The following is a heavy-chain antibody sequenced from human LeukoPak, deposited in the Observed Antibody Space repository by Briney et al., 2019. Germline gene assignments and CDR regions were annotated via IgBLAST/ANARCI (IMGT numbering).Heavy chain of an antibody. V-gene: IGHV1-69*06. Sequence: GASVKVSCKASGYTFTSYGISWVRQAPGQGLEWMGGIIPIFGTANYAQKFQGRVTITADKSTSTAYMELSSLRSEDTAVYYCARAPLGWSGYYYYYMDVWGKGTTVTVSS. CDR3: ARAPLGWSGYYYYYMDV. CDR1: GYTFTSYG. D-gene: IGHD3-3*01. J-gene: IGHJ6*03. CDR2: IIPIFGTA.